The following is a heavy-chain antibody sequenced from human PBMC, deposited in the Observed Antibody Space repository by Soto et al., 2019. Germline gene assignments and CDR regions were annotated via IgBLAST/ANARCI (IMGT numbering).Heavy chain of an antibody. J-gene: IGHJ6*02. CDR3: AKDSTVTTSLYSYYYGLDV. Sequence: HPGGSLRLSCAASGFTFNNYAMSWVRQAPDKGLEWVSAISGRGGSTYYADSVKGRFTISRDNSKNTLSLQMNSLRAEDTAVYYCAKDSTVTTSLYSYYYGLDVWGQGTTVTVSS. CDR1: GFTFNNYA. CDR2: ISGRGGST. D-gene: IGHD4-17*01. V-gene: IGHV3-23*01.